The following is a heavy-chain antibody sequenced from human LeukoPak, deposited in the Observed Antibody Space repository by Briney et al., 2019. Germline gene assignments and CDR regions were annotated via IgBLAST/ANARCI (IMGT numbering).Heavy chain of an antibody. D-gene: IGHD3-22*01. CDR2: INHSGST. CDR1: GVSFSGYY. V-gene: IGHV4-34*01. Sequence: SETLSLTCAVYGVSFSGYYWSWIRQPPGKGLEWIGEINHSGSTNYNPSLKSRVTISVDTSKNQFSLKLSSVTAADTAVYYCARGEGDYYDSSGYYSWGQGTLVTVSS. J-gene: IGHJ4*02. CDR3: ARGEGDYYDSSGYYS.